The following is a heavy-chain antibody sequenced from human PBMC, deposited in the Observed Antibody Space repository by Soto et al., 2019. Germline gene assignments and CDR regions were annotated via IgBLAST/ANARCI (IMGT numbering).Heavy chain of an antibody. CDR3: ARARAPMPAAAIFDC. D-gene: IGHD2-2*01. CDR1: GGSISTSNW. Sequence: QVQLQESGPGLVKPSGTLSLTCAVSGGSISTSNWWSWVRQPPGKGLGWIGEVYRTGSTNYNPSPGSRVIVPVDTSKNPSSPRLTSVTAADTAVYYCARARAPMPAAAIFDCWGQGTLVTVSS. V-gene: IGHV4-4*02. CDR2: VYRTGST. J-gene: IGHJ4*02.